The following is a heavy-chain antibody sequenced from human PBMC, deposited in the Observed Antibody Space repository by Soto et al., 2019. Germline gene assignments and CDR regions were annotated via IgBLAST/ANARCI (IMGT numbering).Heavy chain of an antibody. CDR2: TRNKANSYTT. Sequence: GGSLRIPCAASGFTFSDHYMDWVRQAPGKGPEWVGRTRNKANSYTTEYTASVKGRFTISRDDSKNSLYLQMNSLKTEDTAVYYCARLAGTIRDYYDYGMDVWGQGTTVTVS. J-gene: IGHJ6*02. D-gene: IGHD1-7*01. CDR1: GFTFSDHY. V-gene: IGHV3-72*01. CDR3: ARLAGTIRDYYDYGMDV.